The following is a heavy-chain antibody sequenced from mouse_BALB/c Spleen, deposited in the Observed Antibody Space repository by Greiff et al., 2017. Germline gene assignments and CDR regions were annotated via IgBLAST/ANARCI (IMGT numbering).Heavy chain of an antibody. CDR1: GYTFTSYW. V-gene: IGHV1-7*01. D-gene: IGHD1-1*01. CDR2: INPSTGYT. CDR3: ARGCTTVVGYYAMDY. Sequence: QVQLQQSGAELAKPGASVKMSCTASGYTFTSYWMHWVNQRPGQGLEWIGYINPSTGYTEYNQKFKDKATLTADKSSSTAYMQLSSLTSEDSAVYYCARGCTTVVGYYAMDYWGQGTSVTVSS. J-gene: IGHJ4*01.